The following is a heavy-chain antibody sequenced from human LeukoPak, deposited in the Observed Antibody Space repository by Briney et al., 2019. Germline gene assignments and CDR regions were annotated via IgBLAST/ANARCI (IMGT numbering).Heavy chain of an antibody. Sequence: SVKVSCKASGGTFSSYAISWVRQAPGQGLEWMGRIIPILGIANYAQKFQGRVTITADKSTSTAYMELSSLRSEDTAVYYCARGPYYYDSSRNWFDPWGQGTLVTVSS. D-gene: IGHD3-22*01. CDR2: IIPILGIA. CDR1: GGTFSSYA. CDR3: ARGPYYYDSSRNWFDP. J-gene: IGHJ5*02. V-gene: IGHV1-69*04.